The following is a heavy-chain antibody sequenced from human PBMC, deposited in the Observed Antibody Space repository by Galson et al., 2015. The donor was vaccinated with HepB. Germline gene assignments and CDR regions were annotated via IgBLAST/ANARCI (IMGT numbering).Heavy chain of an antibody. CDR3: ARDMWGPDYGDIS. CDR2: IQSDGSAA. V-gene: IGHV3-7*03. J-gene: IGHJ4*02. CDR1: GFTFSRYW. D-gene: IGHD4-17*01. Sequence: SLRLSCAASGFTFSRYWMSWVRQAPGKGLEWVAVIQSDGSAAYYIDSVKGRFPISRDNAKESLYLQMNGLRAEDTAVYYCARDMWGPDYGDISWGQGTLVTVSS.